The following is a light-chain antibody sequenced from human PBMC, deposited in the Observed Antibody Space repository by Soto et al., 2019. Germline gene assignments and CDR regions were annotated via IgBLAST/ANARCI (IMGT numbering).Light chain of an antibody. J-gene: IGKJ1*01. CDR1: QSVSGW. CDR3: QQYNSFAWA. CDR2: DAS. Sequence: DIEMTQSPSTLSASIGDGVTITCRASQSVSGWVAWYQQTPGKAPKLLISDASKLETGVSSRFRGHVSGTEFTLSISSLQPGDSATYSGQQYNSFAWAFGRGPQVDIX. V-gene: IGKV1-5*01.